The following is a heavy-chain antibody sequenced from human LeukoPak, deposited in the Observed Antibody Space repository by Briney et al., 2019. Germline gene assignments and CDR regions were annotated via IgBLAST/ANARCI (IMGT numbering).Heavy chain of an antibody. V-gene: IGHV3-30*19. J-gene: IGHJ4*02. Sequence: GGSLRLSCAASGFIFSNYGMHWVRQAPGKGLEWVAVISYDGSNKYYADSVKGRFTISRDNSKNTLYLQMNSLRAEDTAVYYCARGGGYSYGYYWGQGTLVTVSS. CDR1: GFIFSNYG. CDR3: ARGGGYSYGYY. D-gene: IGHD5-18*01. CDR2: ISYDGSNK.